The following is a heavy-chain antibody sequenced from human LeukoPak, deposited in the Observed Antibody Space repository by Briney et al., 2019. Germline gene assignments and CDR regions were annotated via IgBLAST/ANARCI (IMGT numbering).Heavy chain of an antibody. CDR2: MNPNSGDT. J-gene: IGHJ6*03. D-gene: IGHD3-16*01. Sequence: ASVKVSCKASGYTFTGYYMHWVRQAPGQGLEWMGWMNPNSGDTGYAQKFQGRVTITRNTFINTAYMELSSLRSEDTAVYYCARVDYDSFWGNYYYMDVWGEGTTVTVSS. CDR3: ARVDYDSFWGNYYYMDV. V-gene: IGHV1-8*03. CDR1: GYTFTGYY.